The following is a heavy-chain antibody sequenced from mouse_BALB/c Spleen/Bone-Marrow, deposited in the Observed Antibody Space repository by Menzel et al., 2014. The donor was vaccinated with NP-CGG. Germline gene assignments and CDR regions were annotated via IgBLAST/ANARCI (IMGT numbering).Heavy chain of an antibody. V-gene: IGHV1-80*01. CDR2: IFPGDGDT. CDR1: GYAFSNYW. J-gene: IGHJ2*01. D-gene: IGHD2-2*01. CDR3: ARSNYGYDVYFDY. Sequence: VKLQKSGAELVRPGSSVKISCKASGYAFSNYWMNWVKQRPGQGLEWIGQIFPGDGDTNYNGKFKGKATLTADKSSSTAYMQLNSLTSEDSAVYFCARSNYGYDVYFDYWGLGTTLTVSS.